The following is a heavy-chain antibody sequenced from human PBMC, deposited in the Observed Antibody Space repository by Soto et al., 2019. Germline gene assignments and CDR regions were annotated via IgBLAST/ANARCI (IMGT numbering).Heavy chain of an antibody. CDR3: ARVYGSGSYYFDY. V-gene: IGHV4-34*01. D-gene: IGHD3-10*01. CDR1: GGSFSGYY. Sequence: SETLSLTCAVYGGSFSGYYWSWIRQPPGKGLECIGIIYYSGNTYYSPSLKSRVTMSVDTSKNQFSLKLSSVSAADTSMYYCARVYGSGSYYFDYWGQGTLVTVSS. CDR2: IYYSGNT. J-gene: IGHJ4*02.